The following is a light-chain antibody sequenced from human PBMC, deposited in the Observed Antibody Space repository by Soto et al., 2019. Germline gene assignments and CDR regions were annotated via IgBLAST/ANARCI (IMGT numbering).Light chain of an antibody. Sequence: EIALTQSPGTLSLSPEERATLSCRASQSVSSSSLAWYQHKPGQAPRLLIYRASNRAAGIPDRFIGSGSGTDFTLTISRLEPEDFAVYYCQQAGTCGQGTKVEI. V-gene: IGKV3-20*01. CDR3: QQAGT. J-gene: IGKJ1*01. CDR2: RAS. CDR1: QSVSSSS.